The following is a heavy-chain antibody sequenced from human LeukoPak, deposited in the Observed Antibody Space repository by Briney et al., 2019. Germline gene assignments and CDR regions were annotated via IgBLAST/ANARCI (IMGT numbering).Heavy chain of an antibody. CDR3: VRHFYYFDTSGYSNFDS. CDR1: GASIRSSTYY. J-gene: IGHJ4*02. CDR2: VYYSVTA. Sequence: SETLSLTCTVSGASIRSSTYYWGWVRQPPGKGLEYVGSVYYSVTASYNPSLKSRLTISVDTSKNQFSLKLSSVTTTDTAMYYCVRHFYYFDTSGYSNFDSWGQGSLVTVSS. D-gene: IGHD3-22*01. V-gene: IGHV4-39*01.